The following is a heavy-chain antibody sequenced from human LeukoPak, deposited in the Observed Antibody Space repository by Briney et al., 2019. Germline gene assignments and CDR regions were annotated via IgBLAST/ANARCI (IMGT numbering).Heavy chain of an antibody. CDR3: ARWTTTYLDY. CDR1: GYTFTNYY. D-gene: IGHD4-11*01. J-gene: IGHJ4*02. V-gene: IGHV1-46*01. CDR2: INPSGGST. Sequence: ASVKVSCKASGYTFTNYYTHWVRQAPGQGLEWMGIINPSGGSTNFAQKFQGRVTMTTDTSTITVYMELSSLRSEDTAVYYCARWTTTYLDYWAQGTLVTAPS.